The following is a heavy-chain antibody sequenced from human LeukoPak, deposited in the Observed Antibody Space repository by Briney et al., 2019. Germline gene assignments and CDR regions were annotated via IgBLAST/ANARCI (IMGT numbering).Heavy chain of an antibody. Sequence: PGGSLRLSCAASGFTFSSYGMHWVRQAPGRGLEWVAFIRYDGSNKYYADSVKGRFTISRDNSKNTLYLQMNSLRAEDTAVYYCAKGPAKLAAAGYYFDYWGREPWSPSPQ. D-gene: IGHD6-13*01. CDR3: AKGPAKLAAAGYYFDY. CDR1: GFTFSSYG. CDR2: IRYDGSNK. V-gene: IGHV3-30*02. J-gene: IGHJ4*02.